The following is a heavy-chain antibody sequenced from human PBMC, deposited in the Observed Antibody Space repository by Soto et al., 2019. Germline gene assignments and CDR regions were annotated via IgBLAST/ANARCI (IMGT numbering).Heavy chain of an antibody. Sequence: EVQLSESGGGLVQPGGSLRLSCAASGFTFSSYAMSWVRQAPGKGLEWVSAISGSGGSTYYADSVKGRFTISRDNSKNPLYLQMNSLRAEDTAVYYCAKSHCSGGSCYSRYFYFDYWGQGTLVTVSS. D-gene: IGHD2-15*01. V-gene: IGHV3-23*01. J-gene: IGHJ4*02. CDR2: ISGSGGST. CDR3: AKSHCSGGSCYSRYFYFDY. CDR1: GFTFSSYA.